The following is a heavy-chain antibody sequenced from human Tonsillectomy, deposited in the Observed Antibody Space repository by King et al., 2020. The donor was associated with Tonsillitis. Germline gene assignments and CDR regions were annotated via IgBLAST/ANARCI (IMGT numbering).Heavy chain of an antibody. CDR1: GYTFTSFA. Sequence: QLVQSGSELKKPGASVKVSCKATGYTFTSFAINWVRQAPGQGLEWMGWINTNTGNPRYAQGFTGRFVFSLDTSVSTAYLQIGSLKAEDTAVYYCTIPRGYEDDAFDIWGQGTVVTVSS. D-gene: IGHD5-18*01. CDR3: TIPRGYEDDAFDI. V-gene: IGHV7-4-1*01. J-gene: IGHJ3*02. CDR2: INTNTGNP.